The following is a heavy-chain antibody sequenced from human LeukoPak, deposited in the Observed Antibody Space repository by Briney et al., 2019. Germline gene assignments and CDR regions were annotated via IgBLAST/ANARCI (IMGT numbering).Heavy chain of an antibody. D-gene: IGHD3-3*01. V-gene: IGHV3-7*01. CDR1: GFTFSSYS. CDR2: IKQDGSEK. J-gene: IGHJ4*02. CDR3: ARLYYDFWSGYYLANYFDY. Sequence: GGSLRLSCAASGFTFSSYSMNWVRQAPGKGLEWVANIKQDGSEKYYVDSVKGRFTVSRDNAKNSLYLQMNSLRAEDTAVYYCARLYYDFWSGYYLANYFDYWGQGTLVTVSS.